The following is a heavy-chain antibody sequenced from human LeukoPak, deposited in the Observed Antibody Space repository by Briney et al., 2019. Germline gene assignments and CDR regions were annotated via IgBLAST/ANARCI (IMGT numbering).Heavy chain of an antibody. Sequence: SEKVSCKASGGTFSSYAISWVRQAPGQGLEWMGRIIPILGIANYAQKFQGRVTITADKSTSTAYMELSSLRSEDTAVYYCASFGSGTSDAFDIWGQGTMVTVSS. J-gene: IGHJ3*02. CDR3: ASFGSGTSDAFDI. V-gene: IGHV1-69*04. CDR1: GGTFSSYA. CDR2: IIPILGIA. D-gene: IGHD3-10*01.